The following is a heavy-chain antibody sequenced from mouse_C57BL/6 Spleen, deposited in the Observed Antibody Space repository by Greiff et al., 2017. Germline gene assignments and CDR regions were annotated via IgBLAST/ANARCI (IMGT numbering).Heavy chain of an antibody. V-gene: IGHV10-1*01. CDR1: GFSFNTYA. D-gene: IGHD3-2*02. J-gene: IGHJ2*01. CDR2: IRSKSNNYAT. Sequence: EVKVVESGGGLVQPKGSLKLSCAASGFSFNTYAMNWVRQAPGKGLEWVARIRSKSNNYATYYADSVKDRFTISRDDSESMLYLQMNNLKTEDTAMYYCVRSDSSGYENYFDYGGQGTTLTVSS. CDR3: VRSDSSGYENYFDY.